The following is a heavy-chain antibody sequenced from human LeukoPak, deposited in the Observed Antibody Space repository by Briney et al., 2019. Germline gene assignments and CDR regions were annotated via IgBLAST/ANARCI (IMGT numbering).Heavy chain of an antibody. CDR3: ARDPYSGTYGDTYYYYMDV. Sequence: GGSLRLSCAASGFTFSSYEMIWVRQAPGKGLEWVSYISSSGGTIYYADSVKGRFTISRDNARNSLYLQMNSLRAEDTAVYYCARDPYSGTYGDTYYYYMDVWGKGTTVTISS. V-gene: IGHV3-48*03. D-gene: IGHD1-26*01. J-gene: IGHJ6*03. CDR2: ISSSGGTI. CDR1: GFTFSSYE.